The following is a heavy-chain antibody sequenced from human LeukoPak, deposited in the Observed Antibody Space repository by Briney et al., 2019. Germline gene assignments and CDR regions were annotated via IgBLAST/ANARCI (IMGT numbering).Heavy chain of an antibody. CDR2: ISSSGSTI. Sequence: PGGSLTLSCPASGFTLRSYEMNWVRQAPGKGLEWISYISSSGSTIYYADSVKGRFTISRDNAKNSLYLQMNSLRAEDTAVYYCARSSGWYGWGQGTLVTVSS. V-gene: IGHV3-48*03. CDR3: ARSSGWYG. D-gene: IGHD6-19*01. CDR1: GFTLRSYE. J-gene: IGHJ4*02.